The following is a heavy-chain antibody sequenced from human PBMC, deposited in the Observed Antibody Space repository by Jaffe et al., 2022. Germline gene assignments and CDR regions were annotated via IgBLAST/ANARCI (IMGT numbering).Heavy chain of an antibody. V-gene: IGHV3-30*02. J-gene: IGHJ3*02. CDR2: IRYDGSNK. CDR3: AKAAVPNIVVVPAPYDAFDI. Sequence: QVQLVESGGGVVQPGGSLRLSCAASGFTFSSYGMHWVRQAPGKGLEWVAFIRYDGSNKYYADSVKGRFTISRDNSKNTLYLQMNSLRAEDTAVYYCAKAAVPNIVVVPAPYDAFDIWGQGTMVTVSS. CDR1: GFTFSSYG. D-gene: IGHD2-2*01.